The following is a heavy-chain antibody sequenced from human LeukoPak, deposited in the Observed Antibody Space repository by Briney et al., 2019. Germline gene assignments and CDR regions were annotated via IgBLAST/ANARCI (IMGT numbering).Heavy chain of an antibody. D-gene: IGHD2-15*01. CDR2: ISAYNGNT. Sequence: ASVKVSCKASGYTFTSYGISWVRQAPGQGLEWMGWISAYNGNTNYAQKLQGRVTMTTDTSTSTAYMELRSLRSDDTAVYYCARDELTKMRVVVAATRAFDIWGQGTMVTVSS. J-gene: IGHJ3*02. CDR1: GYTFTSYG. CDR3: ARDELTKMRVVVAATRAFDI. V-gene: IGHV1-18*01.